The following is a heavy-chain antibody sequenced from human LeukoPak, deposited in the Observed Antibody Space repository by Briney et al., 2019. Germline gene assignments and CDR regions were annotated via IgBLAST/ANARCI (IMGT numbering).Heavy chain of an antibody. D-gene: IGHD2-2*03. J-gene: IGHJ4*02. CDR1: GCTFSDYG. V-gene: IGHV3-33*01. Sequence: PPGGSLRLSCAASGCTFSDYGIHWVRQAPGKGLEWVAVFSHHANYEYYANSVQGRFTMSRDDSKNTVYLLMNSLTDEETAVYYCARDWIGRSLDYWGLGTLVTVSS. CDR3: ARDWIGRSLDY. CDR2: FSHHANYE.